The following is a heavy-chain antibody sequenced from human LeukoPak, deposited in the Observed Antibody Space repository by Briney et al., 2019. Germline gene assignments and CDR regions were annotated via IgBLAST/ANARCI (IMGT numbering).Heavy chain of an antibody. CDR3: ARGSAAAGPIDY. Sequence: PSETLSLTCAVYGGSFSGYYWSWIRQPPGKGLEWIGEINHSGSTDYNPSLKSRVTISVDTSKNQFSLKLSSVTAADTAVYYCARGSAAAGPIDYWGQGTLVTVSS. CDR1: GGSFSGYY. CDR2: INHSGST. V-gene: IGHV4-34*01. D-gene: IGHD6-13*01. J-gene: IGHJ4*02.